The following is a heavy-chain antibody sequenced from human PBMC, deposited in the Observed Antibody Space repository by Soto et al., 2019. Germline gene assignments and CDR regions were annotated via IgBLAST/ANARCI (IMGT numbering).Heavy chain of an antibody. D-gene: IGHD2-15*01. CDR2: MNPNSGNT. CDR3: ARGGYCSGGSCYRDWFDP. CDR1: GYTFTSYD. J-gene: IGHJ5*02. V-gene: IGHV1-8*01. Sequence: SVKVSCKASGYTFTSYDINWVRQATVQGLEWMGWMNPNSGNTGYAQKFQGRVTMTRNTSISTAYMELSSLRSEDTAVYYCARGGYCSGGSCYRDWFDPWGQGTLVTVSS.